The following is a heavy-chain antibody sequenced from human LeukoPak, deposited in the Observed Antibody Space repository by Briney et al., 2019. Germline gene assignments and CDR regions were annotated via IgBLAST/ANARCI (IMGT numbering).Heavy chain of an antibody. D-gene: IGHD3-3*01. CDR1: GGSISSGSYY. V-gene: IGHV4-61*02. Sequence: PSQTLSLTCTVSGGSISSGSYYWSWIRQPAGKGLEWIGRIYTSGSTNYNPSLKSRVTISVDTSKNQFSLKLSSVTAADTAVYYCAREPLNYDFWSGPWGQGTLVTVSS. CDR3: AREPLNYDFWSGP. CDR2: IYTSGST. J-gene: IGHJ5*02.